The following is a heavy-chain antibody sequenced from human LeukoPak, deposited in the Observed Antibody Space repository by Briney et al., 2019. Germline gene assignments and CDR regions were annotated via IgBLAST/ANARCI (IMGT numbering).Heavy chain of an antibody. CDR3: ARGYGYDFWSGYYEWVY. J-gene: IGHJ4*02. D-gene: IGHD3-3*01. CDR1: GYTFISYD. CDR2: MNPNSGNT. V-gene: IGHV1-8*01. Sequence: ASVKVSCKASGYTFISYDINWVRQATGQGLEWMGWMNPNSGNTGYAQKFQGRVTMTRNTSISTAYMELSSLRSEDTAVYYCARGYGYDFWSGYYEWVYWGQGTLVTVSS.